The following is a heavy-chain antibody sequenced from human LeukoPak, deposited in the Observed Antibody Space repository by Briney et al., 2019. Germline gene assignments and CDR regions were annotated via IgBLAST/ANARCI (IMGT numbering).Heavy chain of an antibody. Sequence: PGGPVTLSCAASGFIFSRYRMSWLRQARGKGREWVSAISGSGGSTDYADSVKGRITSSRDNSKNTRYLQMNSLRAEDTDVYYCAKLRLYSSGWYYFDYWGQGTLVTVSS. CDR3: AKLRLYSSGWYYFDY. D-gene: IGHD6-19*01. J-gene: IGHJ4*02. CDR2: ISGSGGST. V-gene: IGHV3-23*01. CDR1: GFIFSRYR.